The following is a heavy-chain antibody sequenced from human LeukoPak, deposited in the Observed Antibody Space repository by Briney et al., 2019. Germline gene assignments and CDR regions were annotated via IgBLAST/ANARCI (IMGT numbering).Heavy chain of an antibody. CDR3: ARGDGYNYWFDP. CDR1: GGXISSYY. Sequence: PSETLSLTCTVSGGXISSYYWSWIRQPPGKGLEWIGYIYYSGSTNYNPSLKSRVTISVDTSKNQFSLKLSSVTAADTAVYYCARGDGYNYWFDPWGQGTLVTVFS. V-gene: IGHV4-59*01. CDR2: IYYSGST. D-gene: IGHD5-24*01. J-gene: IGHJ5*02.